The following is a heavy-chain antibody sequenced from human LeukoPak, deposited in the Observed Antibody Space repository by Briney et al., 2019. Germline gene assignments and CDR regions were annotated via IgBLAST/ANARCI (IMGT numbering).Heavy chain of an antibody. CDR2: ISGSGGST. V-gene: IGHV3-23*01. CDR3: AKDHPISSGSYAGAFDI. J-gene: IGHJ3*02. CDR1: GFTFSSYA. Sequence: PGGSLRLSCAASGFTFSSYAMSWVRQAPGKGLEWVSAISGSGGSTYYADSVKGRFTISRDNSKNTLYLQMNSLRAEDTAVYYCAKDHPISSGSYAGAFDIWCQGTMVTVSS. D-gene: IGHD1-26*01.